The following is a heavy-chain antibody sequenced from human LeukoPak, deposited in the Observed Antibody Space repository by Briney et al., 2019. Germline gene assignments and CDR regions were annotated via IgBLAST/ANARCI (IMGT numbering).Heavy chain of an antibody. Sequence: GGSLRLSCAASGFTFSSYAMSWVRQAPGKGLEWVSAISDSGGSTYYADSVKGRFTISRDNSKDTLYLQMNSLRAEDTAVYYCAKGVGSGWYAVYFDYWGQGTLVTVSS. J-gene: IGHJ4*02. CDR1: GFTFSSYA. CDR2: ISDSGGST. D-gene: IGHD6-19*01. CDR3: AKGVGSGWYAVYFDY. V-gene: IGHV3-23*01.